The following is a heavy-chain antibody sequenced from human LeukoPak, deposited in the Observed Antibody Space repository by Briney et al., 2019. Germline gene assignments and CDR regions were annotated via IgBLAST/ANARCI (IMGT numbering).Heavy chain of an antibody. D-gene: IGHD2-15*01. Sequence: GGSLRLSCAASGFTFSSYAMSWVRQAPGKGLEWVSAISGSGGSTYYADSVKGRFTISRDNSKNTLYLQMNSLRAEDTAVYYCAKIGGRSGGTITPLDYWGQGTLVTVSS. CDR2: ISGSGGST. J-gene: IGHJ4*02. V-gene: IGHV3-23*01. CDR1: GFTFSSYA. CDR3: AKIGGRSGGTITPLDY.